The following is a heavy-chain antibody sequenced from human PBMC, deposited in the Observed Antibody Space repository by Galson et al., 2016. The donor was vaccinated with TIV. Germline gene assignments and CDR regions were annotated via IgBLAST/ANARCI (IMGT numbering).Heavy chain of an antibody. V-gene: IGHV3-23*01. D-gene: IGHD3-16*02. CDR1: GFTFGKSA. CDR3: AKVEDGAMLTYGGIIVLGGFDY. CDR2: INDDGGRT. J-gene: IGHJ4*02. Sequence: SLRLSCAASGFTFGKSAMSWVRQAPGKGLEWVSVINDDGGRTNYANSVKGRLTISRDNSKNMVYLQMYNLRVEDTAVYYCAKVEDGAMLTYGGIIVLGGFDYWGQESLVTVSS.